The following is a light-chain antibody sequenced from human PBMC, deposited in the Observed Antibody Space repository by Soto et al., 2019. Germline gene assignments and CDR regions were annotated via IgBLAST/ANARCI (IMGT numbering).Light chain of an antibody. CDR1: LTIYSY. Sequence: DIPMTQSPSSLSASVGDRVTISCRASLTIYSYLNWYQQRPGKAPEVLIYAASSLEGGVPSRFSGSGSGTDFTLTISSLQPEDFVVYYCQQTYSFPWTFGQGTKIEIK. CDR3: QQTYSFPWT. CDR2: AAS. J-gene: IGKJ1*01. V-gene: IGKV1-39*01.